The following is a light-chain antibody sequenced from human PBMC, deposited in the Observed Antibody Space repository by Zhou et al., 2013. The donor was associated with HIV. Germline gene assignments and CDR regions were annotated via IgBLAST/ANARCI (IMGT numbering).Light chain of an antibody. CDR2: GAS. Sequence: EIVLTQSPGTLSLSPGERATLSCRASQSVSSSYLAWYQQKPGQAPRLLIYGASITATGIAARFSGSGSGTEFTLTISILQSDDSAVYYCQQYNQWPRTFGQGTRVELK. V-gene: IGKV3D-15*03. J-gene: IGKJ1*01. CDR1: QSVSSSY. CDR3: QQYNQWPRT.